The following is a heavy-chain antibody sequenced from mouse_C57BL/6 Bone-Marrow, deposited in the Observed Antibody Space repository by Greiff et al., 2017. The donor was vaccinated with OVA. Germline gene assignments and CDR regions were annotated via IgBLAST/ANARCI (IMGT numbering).Heavy chain of an antibody. CDR1: GYTFTSYW. D-gene: IGHD1-1*01. CDR3: ARLDFYYGSSYDAMDY. CDR2: IDPSDSYT. J-gene: IGHJ4*01. Sequence: QVHVKQSGAELVRPGTSVKLSCKASGYTFTSYWMHWVKQRPGQGLEWIGVIDPSDSYTNYNQKFKGKATLTVDTSSSTAYMQLSSLTSEDSAVYYCARLDFYYGSSYDAMDYWGQGTSVTVSS. V-gene: IGHV1-59*01.